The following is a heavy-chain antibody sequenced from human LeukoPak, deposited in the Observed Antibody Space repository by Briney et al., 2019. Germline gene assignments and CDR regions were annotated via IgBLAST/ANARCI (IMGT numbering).Heavy chain of an antibody. V-gene: IGHV3-48*01. CDR1: GFTFSSYS. Sequence: GGSLRLSCAASGFTFSSYSMNWVRQAPGKGLEWVSYISSSSSTIYYADSVKGRFTISRDNAKNSLYLQMNSLRAEDTAVYYCARDMRVNYDILTGYYPPGYMDVWGKGTTVTVSS. CDR2: ISSSSSTI. J-gene: IGHJ6*03. CDR3: ARDMRVNYDILTGYYPPGYMDV. D-gene: IGHD3-9*01.